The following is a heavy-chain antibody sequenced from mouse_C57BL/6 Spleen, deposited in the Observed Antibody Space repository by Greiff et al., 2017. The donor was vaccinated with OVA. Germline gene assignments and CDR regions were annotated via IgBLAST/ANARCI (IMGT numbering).Heavy chain of an antibody. CDR3: ARDPLYYYGSSPMDY. CDR1: GFTFSSYA. J-gene: IGHJ4*01. D-gene: IGHD1-1*01. CDR2: ISDGGSYT. V-gene: IGHV5-4*01. Sequence: EVQLQQSGGGLVKPGGSLKLSCAASGFTFSSYAMSWVRQTPEKRLEWVATISDGGSYTYYPDNVKGRFTISRDNAKNNLYLQMSHLKSEDTAMYYCARDPLYYYGSSPMDYWGQGTSVTVSS.